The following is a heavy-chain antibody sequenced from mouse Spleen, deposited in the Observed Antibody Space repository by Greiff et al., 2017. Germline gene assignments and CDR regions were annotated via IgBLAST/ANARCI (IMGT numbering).Heavy chain of an antibody. D-gene: IGHD1-2*01. CDR2: ISSGGST. J-gene: IGHJ4*01. Sequence: EVKVVESGGGLVKPGGSLKLSCAASGFTFSSYAMSWVRQTPEKRLEWVASISSGGSTYYPDSVKGRFTISRDNARNILYLQMSSLRSEDTAMYYCAREGLRLYYYAMDYWGQGTSVTVSS. CDR3: AREGLRLYYYAMDY. V-gene: IGHV5-6-5*01. CDR1: GFTFSSYA.